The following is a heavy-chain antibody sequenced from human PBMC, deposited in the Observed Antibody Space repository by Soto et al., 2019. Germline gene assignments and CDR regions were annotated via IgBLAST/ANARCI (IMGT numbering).Heavy chain of an antibody. CDR3: VSCGAFAGRSMIPSDP. D-gene: IGHD2-21*01. V-gene: IGHV1-18*01. J-gene: IGHJ5*02. CDR1: GYTFNTYG. Sequence: QGQLVQSGAEVKKPGASVKVSCKASGYTFNTYGITWVRQAPGQGLEWMGWISAYNGDTNHKENFQGRLPLTTDSTTSTAYMELRSLRYDDTAVYYCVSCGAFAGRSMIPSDPWGQGTRVIVSS. CDR2: ISAYNGDT.